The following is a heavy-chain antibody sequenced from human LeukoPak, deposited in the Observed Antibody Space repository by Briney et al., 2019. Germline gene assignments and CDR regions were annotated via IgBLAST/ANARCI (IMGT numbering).Heavy chain of an antibody. D-gene: IGHD2-15*01. V-gene: IGHV3-21*01. J-gene: IGHJ5*02. CDR1: GFSFSRYD. Sequence: GGSLRLSCVASGFSFSRYDMHWVRQAPGKGLEWLSSISSSSSYIYYADSVKGRFTISRDNAKNSLYLQMNSLRAEDTAVYYCARDRFGYCSGGSCFEWNWFDPWGQGTLVTVSS. CDR2: ISSSSSYI. CDR3: ARDRFGYCSGGSCFEWNWFDP.